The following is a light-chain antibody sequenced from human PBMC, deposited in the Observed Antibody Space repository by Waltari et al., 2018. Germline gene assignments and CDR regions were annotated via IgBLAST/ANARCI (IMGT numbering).Light chain of an antibody. V-gene: IGKV3-20*01. CDR3: QQYGSSPPLT. CDR2: GSS. J-gene: IGKJ4*01. Sequence: EIVLTQSPGTLSLSPGERATLSCRASQSVSSSYLAWYQQKPGQAPRLLIYGSSSRATGIPDRFSGSGSVTDFTLTISRLEPEDSAVYYCQQYGSSPPLTFGGGSKVEIK. CDR1: QSVSSSY.